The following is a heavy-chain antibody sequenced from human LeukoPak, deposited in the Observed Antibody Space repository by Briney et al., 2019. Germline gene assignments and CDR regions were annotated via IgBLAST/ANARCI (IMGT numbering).Heavy chain of an antibody. J-gene: IGHJ6*03. CDR2: ISSSSSYI. D-gene: IGHD1-26*01. V-gene: IGHV3-21*01. CDR3: ARGIAQSGGYYYMDV. Sequence: PGGSLRLSCAASGFTFSSHSMNWVRQAPGKGLEWVSSISSSSSYIYYADSVEGRFTISRDNAKNSLYLQIDSLRAEDTAVYYCARGIAQSGGYYYMDVWGKGTTVTISS. CDR1: GFTFSSHS.